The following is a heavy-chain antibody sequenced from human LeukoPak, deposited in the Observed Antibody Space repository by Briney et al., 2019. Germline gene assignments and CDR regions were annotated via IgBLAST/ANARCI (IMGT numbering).Heavy chain of an antibody. D-gene: IGHD2-21*01. Sequence: GGSLRLSCAASGFTVSINYMSWVRQAPGKGLEWVSTITGSGISTYYADSVKGRFTISRDNSKNTLYLQMSSLRAEDTAVYCCAKYLLGLLNYSLTWGQGTLVTVSS. CDR2: ITGSGIST. CDR1: GFTVSINY. CDR3: AKYLLGLLNYSLT. V-gene: IGHV3-23*01. J-gene: IGHJ5*02.